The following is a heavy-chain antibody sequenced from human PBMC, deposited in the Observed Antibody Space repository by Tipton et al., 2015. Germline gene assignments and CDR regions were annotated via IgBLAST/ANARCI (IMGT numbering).Heavy chain of an antibody. V-gene: IGHV5-51*01. D-gene: IGHD4-23*01. CDR3: ARARGRHGGLFDS. Sequence: QLVQSGAEVKKPGESLKISCKGSGYSFSNYWIGWVRQMPGKGLEWMGIIYPGDSHTRYNPSFQGQVTISADKSISTAYLHWSSLKASDTAMYYCARARGRHGGLFDSWGQGILVTVSS. CDR2: IYPGDSHT. J-gene: IGHJ4*02. CDR1: GYSFSNYW.